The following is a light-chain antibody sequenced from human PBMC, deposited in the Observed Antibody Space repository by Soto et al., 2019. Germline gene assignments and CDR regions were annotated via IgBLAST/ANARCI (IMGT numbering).Light chain of an antibody. CDR1: QSVSNSY. CDR3: QQYGRSPLT. CDR2: GAS. Sequence: EIVLTQSPGTLSLSPGERATLSCRASQSVSNSYLAWYHQKPGQAPRLLIYGASSWATGIPDRFSGSGSGTDFTLTISRLEPEDSAIYYCQQYGRSPLTFGGGTKVEIK. V-gene: IGKV3-20*01. J-gene: IGKJ4*02.